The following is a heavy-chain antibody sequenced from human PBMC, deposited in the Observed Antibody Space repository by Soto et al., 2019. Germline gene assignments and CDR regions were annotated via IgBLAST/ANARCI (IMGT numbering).Heavy chain of an antibody. CDR2: INGGTGQT. CDR1: EYTFSTHA. J-gene: IGHJ6*02. D-gene: IGHD1-1*01. CDR3: ARGKGMEENYYYYGLDI. Sequence: ASVKVSCKASEYTFSTHAMHWLRQAPGQSLEWMGWINGGTGQTKHSHRFQDRVTITRDTSASTAYMELSSLRSEDTAVYYCARGKGMEENYYYYGLDIWGQGTTVTVSS. V-gene: IGHV1-3*01.